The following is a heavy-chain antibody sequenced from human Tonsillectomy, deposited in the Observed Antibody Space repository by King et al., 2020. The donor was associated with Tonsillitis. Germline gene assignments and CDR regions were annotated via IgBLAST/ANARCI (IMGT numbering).Heavy chain of an antibody. V-gene: IGHV3-74*01. CDR2: IKSDGSST. CDR3: TRLRTVGFDAFDI. Sequence: VQLVESGGGLVQPGGSLRLSCAASGFTFSSYWMHWVRQAPGKGLVWVSRIKSDGSSTSYADSVKGRFTISRDNAKNTLYLQMNSLRAEDTAVYFCTRLRTVGFDAFDIWGQGTMVTVSS. CDR1: GFTFSSYW. J-gene: IGHJ3*02. D-gene: IGHD3-3*01.